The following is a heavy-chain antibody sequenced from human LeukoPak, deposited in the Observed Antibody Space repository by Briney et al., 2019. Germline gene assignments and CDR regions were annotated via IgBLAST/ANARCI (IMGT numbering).Heavy chain of an antibody. CDR1: GGSISSSSYY. Sequence: SETLSLTCTVSGGSISSSSYYWGWIRQPPGKGLEWIGSIYYSGSTNYNPSLKSRVTVSVDTSKNQFSLKLSSVTAADTAVYYCARPFSKRYCSSTSCYAGGYYFDYWGQGTLVTVSS. V-gene: IGHV4-39*07. D-gene: IGHD2-2*01. J-gene: IGHJ4*02. CDR2: IYYSGST. CDR3: ARPFSKRYCSSTSCYAGGYYFDY.